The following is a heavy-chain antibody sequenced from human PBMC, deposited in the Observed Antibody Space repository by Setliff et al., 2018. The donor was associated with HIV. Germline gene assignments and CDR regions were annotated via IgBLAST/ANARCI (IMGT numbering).Heavy chain of an antibody. CDR1: GYTFTGYY. J-gene: IGHJ4*02. Sequence: GASVKVSCKASGYTFTGYYMHWVRQAPGQGLEWMGWINPNSGGTNYAQKFQGRVTMTRDTSTSTVFMEVSSLRSEDTAVYFCTRGAYFDFWSGFESAFDYWGQGTLVTVSS. V-gene: IGHV1-2*02. CDR3: TRGAYFDFWSGFESAFDY. CDR2: INPNSGGT. D-gene: IGHD3-3*01.